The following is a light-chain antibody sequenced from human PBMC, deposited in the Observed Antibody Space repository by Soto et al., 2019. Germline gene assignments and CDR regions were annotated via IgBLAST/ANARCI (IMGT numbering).Light chain of an antibody. CDR3: AAWDEVLKGAL. J-gene: IGLJ2*01. V-gene: IGLV1-44*01. Sequence: QSVLTQPPSASGTPGQRVTISCSGSIYNFGTNPVNWYQQLPGTAPKLLIYADVQRPSGVPDRFSGSRSGTSASLAISGLQSQDEGDYYCAAWDEVLKGALFGGGTKVTVL. CDR1: IYNFGTNP. CDR2: ADV.